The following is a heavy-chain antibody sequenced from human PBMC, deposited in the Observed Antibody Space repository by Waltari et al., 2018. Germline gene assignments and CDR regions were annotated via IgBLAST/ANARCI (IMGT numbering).Heavy chain of an antibody. Sequence: EVQLLESGGGLVQPGGSLRLSCAASGFTFSSYAMSWVRQAPGKGLEWVSVIYSGGSRYYADAVKGRFTISRDNSKNTLNLQMNSLRAEDTAVYYCAKARRHDYGDALGYWGQGTLVTVSS. D-gene: IGHD4-17*01. CDR1: GFTFSSYA. V-gene: IGHV3-23*03. CDR3: AKARRHDYGDALGY. J-gene: IGHJ4*02. CDR2: IYSGGSR.